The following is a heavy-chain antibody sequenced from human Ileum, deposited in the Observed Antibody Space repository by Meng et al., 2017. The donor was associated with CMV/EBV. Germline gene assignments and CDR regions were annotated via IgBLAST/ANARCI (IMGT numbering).Heavy chain of an antibody. D-gene: IGHD3-16*01. CDR1: GGTSSSSDW. J-gene: IGHJ4*02. CDR3: APSRGGWGGY. CDR2: DYHIGST. Sequence: SCACSGSGGTSSSSDWGSWVRKQRGKGLEWIGEDYHIGSTNDNPCLKCRVTISVDKSKDQFSLKLTSVTATDTAVYYCAPSRGGWGGYWGQGTLVTVSS. V-gene: IGHV4-4*02.